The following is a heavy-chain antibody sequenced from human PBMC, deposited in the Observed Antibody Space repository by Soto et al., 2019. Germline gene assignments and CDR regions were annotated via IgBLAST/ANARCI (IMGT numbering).Heavy chain of an antibody. Sequence: SETLSLTCTVSGGSISSGDYYWSWIRQPPGKGLEWIGYIYYSGSTYYNPSLKSRVTISVDTSKNQFSLKLSSVTAADTAVYYCARGGPMVVAETNWFDPWGQGTLVTVSS. J-gene: IGHJ5*02. CDR1: GGSISSGDYY. CDR3: ARGGPMVVAETNWFDP. D-gene: IGHD5-12*01. V-gene: IGHV4-30-4*01. CDR2: IYYSGST.